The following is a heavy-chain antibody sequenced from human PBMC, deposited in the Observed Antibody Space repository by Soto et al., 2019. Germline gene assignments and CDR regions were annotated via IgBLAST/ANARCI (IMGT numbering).Heavy chain of an antibody. CDR1: GYTLTELS. D-gene: IGHD3-3*01. V-gene: IGHV1-24*01. J-gene: IGHJ4*02. CDR2: FDPEDGET. Sequence: GASVKASCKVSGYTLTELSMHWVRHAHGKGLEWMGGFDPEDGETIYAQKFQGRVTMTEDTSTDTAYMELSSLRSEDTVVYFCAKDDFWGVCSVLAYWVKGT. CDR3: AKDDFWGVCSVLAY.